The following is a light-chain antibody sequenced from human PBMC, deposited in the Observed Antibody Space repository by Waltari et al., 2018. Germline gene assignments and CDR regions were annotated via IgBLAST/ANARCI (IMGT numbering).Light chain of an antibody. V-gene: IGKV3-15*01. Sequence: EIVMTQSPATLSVSPGARATLSCRASQSVSSNLAWYQQKPGQAPRLLIYGASTRATGIPARFSGSGSGTEFTLTISSLQSEDFAVYYCQQYNNWPWGTFGQGTKVEIK. CDR3: QQYNNWPWGT. CDR2: GAS. CDR1: QSVSSN. J-gene: IGKJ1*01.